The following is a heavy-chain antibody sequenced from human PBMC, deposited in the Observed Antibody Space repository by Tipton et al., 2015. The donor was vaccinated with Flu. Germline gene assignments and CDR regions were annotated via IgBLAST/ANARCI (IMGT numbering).Heavy chain of an antibody. CDR2: ISSSSSYI. J-gene: IGHJ4*02. D-gene: IGHD5-18*01. CDR3: ATLGVARGYSYGYGFDY. V-gene: IGHV3-21*01. Sequence: SLRLSCAASGFTFSSYSMNWVRQAPGKGLEWVSSISSSSSYIYYADSVKGRFTISRDNAKNSLYLQMNSLRAEDTAVYYCATLGVARGYSYGYGFDYWGQGTLVTVSS. CDR1: GFTFSSYS.